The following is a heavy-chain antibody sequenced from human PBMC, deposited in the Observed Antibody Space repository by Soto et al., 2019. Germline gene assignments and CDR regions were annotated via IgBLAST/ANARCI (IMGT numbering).Heavy chain of an antibody. Sequence: SETLSLTCTVAGGSISSGDYYWSLIRQPPGKGLEWIGYISYSGSTYYNPSLKSRVTISVDTSKNQFSLKLSSVTAADTAVYYCARDRQLLRGDYFDYWGQGTLVTVSS. CDR3: ARDRQLLRGDYFDY. CDR2: ISYSGST. CDR1: GGSISSGDYY. J-gene: IGHJ4*02. D-gene: IGHD1-26*01. V-gene: IGHV4-30-4*01.